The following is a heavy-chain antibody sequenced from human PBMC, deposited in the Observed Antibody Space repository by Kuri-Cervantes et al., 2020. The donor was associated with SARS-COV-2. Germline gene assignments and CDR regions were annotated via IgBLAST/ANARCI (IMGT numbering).Heavy chain of an antibody. CDR1: GDSMNNGNW. CDR3: ARSTPFRRLVVISQGGAFDI. V-gene: IGHV4-4*02. CDR2: IYHNDNT. D-gene: IGHD3-22*01. J-gene: IGHJ3*02. Sequence: SETLSLTCDVSGDSMNNGNWWTWVRQTPGKGLEWIGEIYHNDNTNYNPSLKSRVAISVDESKNQFSLKLNSVTAADTAVYYCARSTPFRRLVVISQGGAFDIWGQGTMVTVSS.